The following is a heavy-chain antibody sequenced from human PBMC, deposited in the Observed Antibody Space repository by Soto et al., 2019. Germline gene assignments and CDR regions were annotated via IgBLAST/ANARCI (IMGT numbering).Heavy chain of an antibody. D-gene: IGHD3-3*01. J-gene: IGHJ4*02. CDR2: IGGSGGST. Sequence: EVQLLESGGGLVQPGGSLRLSCAASGFTFSSCAMSWVRQAPGKGLEWVSAIGGSGGSTYYADSVKGRFTISRDNSKNTLYLQMNSLRAEDTAVYYCAKSVSFSSDGFWSGYEVLDYWGQGTLVTVSS. V-gene: IGHV3-23*01. CDR3: AKSVSFSSDGFWSGYEVLDY. CDR1: GFTFSSCA.